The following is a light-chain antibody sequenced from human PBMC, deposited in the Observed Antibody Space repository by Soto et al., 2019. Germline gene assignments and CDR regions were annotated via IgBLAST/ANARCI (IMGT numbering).Light chain of an antibody. V-gene: IGKV1-17*01. CDR3: LQHNAYPWT. J-gene: IGKJ1*01. CDR2: VAS. Sequence: DIQMTQSPYSLSASVGDRVTMTCRASQDIGINLGWFQQKPGKAPKRLIYVASSLQSGVPSRFSGSGSGTEFTLTISSLQPEDFASYFCLQHNAYPWTFGQGTKVEV. CDR1: QDIGIN.